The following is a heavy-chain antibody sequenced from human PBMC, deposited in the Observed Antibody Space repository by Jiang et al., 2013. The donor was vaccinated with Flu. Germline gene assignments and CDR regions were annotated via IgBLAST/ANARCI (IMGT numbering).Heavy chain of an antibody. Sequence: GSGLVKPSETLSLTCTVSGGSISSYYWSWIRQPPGKGLEWIGYIYYSGSTNYNPSLKSRVTISVDTSKNQFSLKLSSVTAADTAVYYCARGGRDFDYWGQGTLVTVSS. CDR3: ARGGRDFDY. J-gene: IGHJ4*02. CDR1: GGSISSYY. CDR2: IYYSGST. V-gene: IGHV4-59*01.